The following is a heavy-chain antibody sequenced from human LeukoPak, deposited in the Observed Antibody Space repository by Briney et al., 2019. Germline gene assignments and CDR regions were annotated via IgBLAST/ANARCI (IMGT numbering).Heavy chain of an antibody. CDR3: AKTGGSSSWYTDS. J-gene: IGHJ4*02. Sequence: GGSLRLSCAASGFTFSNTWMNWVRQAPGKGLEWVSYISSGSSTIFYADSVKGRFTISRDNAKNSLYLQMNSLRDEDTAVYYCAKTGGSSSWYTDSWGQGTLVTVSS. D-gene: IGHD6-13*01. V-gene: IGHV3-48*02. CDR1: GFTFSNTW. CDR2: ISSGSSTI.